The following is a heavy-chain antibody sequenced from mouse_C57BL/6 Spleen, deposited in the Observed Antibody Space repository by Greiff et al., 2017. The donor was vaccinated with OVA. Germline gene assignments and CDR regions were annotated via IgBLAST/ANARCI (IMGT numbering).Heavy chain of an antibody. Sequence: VQLQQSGAELVKPGASVKISCKASGYAFSSYWMNWVKQRPGKGLEWIGQIYPGDGDTNYNGKFKGKATLTADKSSSTAYMQLSSLTSEDSAVYFCARWGYSSHWDLDDWGTGTTVTVSS. D-gene: IGHD2-5*01. CDR3: ARWGYSSHWDLDD. CDR2: IYPGDGDT. CDR1: GYAFSSYW. V-gene: IGHV1-80*01. J-gene: IGHJ1*03.